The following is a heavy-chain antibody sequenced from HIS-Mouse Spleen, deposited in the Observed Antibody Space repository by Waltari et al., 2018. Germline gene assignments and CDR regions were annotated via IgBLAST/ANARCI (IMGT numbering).Heavy chain of an antibody. J-gene: IGHJ4*02. CDR3: TRGPDYYGSGSWGYFDY. V-gene: IGHV3-49*03. CDR2: IRSKAYGGTT. D-gene: IGHD3-10*01. Sequence: GDYAMSWFRQAPGKGLEWVGFIRSKAYGGTTEYAASVKGRFTISRDDSKSIAYLQMNSLKTEDTAVYYCTRGPDYYGSGSWGYFDYWGQGTLVTVSS. CDR1: GDYA.